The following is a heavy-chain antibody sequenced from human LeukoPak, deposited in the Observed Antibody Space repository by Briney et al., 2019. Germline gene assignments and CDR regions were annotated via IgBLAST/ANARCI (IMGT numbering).Heavy chain of an antibody. J-gene: IGHJ3*02. Sequence: GGSLRLSCAASGFTFSSYGVHWVRQAPGKGLEWVAVIWYDGSNKYYADSVKGRFTISRDNSQNTLYLQMNSLRLEDTAVYYCAKESDAFDIWGQGTMVTVSS. CDR2: IWYDGSNK. V-gene: IGHV3-30*02. CDR1: GFTFSSYG. CDR3: AKESDAFDI.